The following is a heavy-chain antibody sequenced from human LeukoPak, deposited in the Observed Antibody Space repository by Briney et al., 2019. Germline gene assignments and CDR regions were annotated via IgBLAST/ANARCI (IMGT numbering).Heavy chain of an antibody. CDR1: GYTFTSYA. V-gene: IGHV1-3*01. Sequence: ASVKVSCKASGYTFTSYAMHWVRQAPGQRLEWMGWINAGNGNTKYSQKFQGRVTITRDTSASTAYMELSSLRSEDTAVCYCARDLAVAGTNVDWFDPWGQGTLVTVSS. CDR3: ARDLAVAGTNVDWFDP. J-gene: IGHJ5*02. D-gene: IGHD6-19*01. CDR2: INAGNGNT.